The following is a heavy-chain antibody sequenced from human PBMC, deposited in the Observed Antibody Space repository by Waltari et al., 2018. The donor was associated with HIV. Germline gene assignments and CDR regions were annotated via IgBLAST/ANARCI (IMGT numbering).Heavy chain of an antibody. J-gene: IGHJ4*02. D-gene: IGHD3-16*02. CDR2: ITRYTANS. V-gene: IGHV1-18*01. CDR3: TRGNIWGSYRYFDY. CDR1: GYPFINYN. Sequence: QIRLFQSDHVVRKPGASVTISCPTAGYPFINYNVTWVRQSLGQRLDWMGGITRYTANSNYTRESQGRVTLTTDAAAATAYLELRDLRPDDTAMYFCTRGNIWGSYRYFDYWGPGTLVTVS.